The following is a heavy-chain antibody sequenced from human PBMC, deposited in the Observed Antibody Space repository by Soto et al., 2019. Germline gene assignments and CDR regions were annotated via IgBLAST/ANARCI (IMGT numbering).Heavy chain of an antibody. Sequence: ASVKVSCKASGGTFSSYAISWVRQAPGQGLEWMGGIIPIFGTANYAQKFQGRVTITADESTSTAYMELSSLRSEDTAVYYCARDCGGPAAIIPWFDPWGQGTLVTVSS. J-gene: IGHJ5*02. CDR2: IIPIFGTA. D-gene: IGHD2-2*02. V-gene: IGHV1-69*13. CDR1: GGTFSSYA. CDR3: ARDCGGPAAIIPWFDP.